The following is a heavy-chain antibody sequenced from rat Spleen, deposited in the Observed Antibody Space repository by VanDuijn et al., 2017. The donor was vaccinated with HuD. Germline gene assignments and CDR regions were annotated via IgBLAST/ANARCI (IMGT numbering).Heavy chain of an antibody. CDR1: GFSLTSYT. CDR2: IWGNGNA. CDR3: ARGALFDY. V-gene: IGHV2-13*01. Sequence: QVQLKESGPGLVQPSQTLSLTCTVSGFSLTSYTVSWVRQPPGKGLEWMGVIWGNGNANYNSVLKSRMSISRDTSKSQVFLKMNRLQAEDTAMYFCARGALFDYWGKGVMVTVSS. J-gene: IGHJ2*01.